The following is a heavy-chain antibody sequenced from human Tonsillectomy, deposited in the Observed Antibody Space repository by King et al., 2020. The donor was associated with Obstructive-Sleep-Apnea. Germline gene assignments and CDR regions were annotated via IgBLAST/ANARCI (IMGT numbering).Heavy chain of an antibody. CDR1: GFTFNNYG. D-gene: IGHD5-18*01. J-gene: IGHJ4*02. CDR2: IRFDGGNK. Sequence: VQLVESGGGVVQPGRSLRFSCATSGFTFNNYGMHWVRQAPGKGLEWVAFIRFDGGNKYYADSVKGRFTISRDNSKNTLYLEMNSLRAEDTAVYYCAKGRHVDTPMIIDYWGQGTLVTVSS. CDR3: AKGRHVDTPMIIDY. V-gene: IGHV3-30*02.